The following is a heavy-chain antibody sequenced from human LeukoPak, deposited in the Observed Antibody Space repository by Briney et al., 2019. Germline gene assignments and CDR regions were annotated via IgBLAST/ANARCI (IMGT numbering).Heavy chain of an antibody. CDR2: IYYSGST. D-gene: IGHD3-3*01. CDR1: GGSISSYY. Sequence: PSETLSLTCTVSGGSISSYYWSWIRQPPGKGPEWIGYIYYSGSTNYNPSLKSRVTISVDTSKNQFSLKLSSVTAADTAVYYCARAGGFLEWLGENWFDPWGQGTLVTVSS. V-gene: IGHV4-59*01. J-gene: IGHJ5*02. CDR3: ARAGGFLEWLGENWFDP.